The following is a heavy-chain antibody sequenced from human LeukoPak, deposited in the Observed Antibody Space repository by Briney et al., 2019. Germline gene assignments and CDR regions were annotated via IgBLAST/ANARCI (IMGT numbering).Heavy chain of an antibody. Sequence: GGSLRLSCAAPGFTFSSYAMSWVRQAPGKGLEWVSAISGSGGSTYYADSVKGRFTISRDNSKNTLCLQMNSLRAEDTAVYYCAKVSDIAVVDYWGQGTLVTVSS. V-gene: IGHV3-23*01. CDR3: AKVSDIAVVDY. J-gene: IGHJ4*02. D-gene: IGHD6-19*01. CDR1: GFTFSSYA. CDR2: ISGSGGST.